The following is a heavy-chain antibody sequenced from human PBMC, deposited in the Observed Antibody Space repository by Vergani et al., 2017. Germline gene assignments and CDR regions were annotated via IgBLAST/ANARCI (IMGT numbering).Heavy chain of an antibody. CDR3: ASTSLVAAAIVTF. J-gene: IGHJ4*02. V-gene: IGHV4-61*10. CDR2: IHNSGST. Sequence: QVQLQESGPGLVKPSETLSLTCTVSGGSVSSGNYYWSWIRQPAGKALEWIGYIHNSGSTNYNPSLKSRVTISVDTSKKQFSLKLNSVTAADTTVYYCASTSLVAAAIVTFWGQGTLVTVSS. D-gene: IGHD6-13*01. CDR1: GGSVSSGNYY.